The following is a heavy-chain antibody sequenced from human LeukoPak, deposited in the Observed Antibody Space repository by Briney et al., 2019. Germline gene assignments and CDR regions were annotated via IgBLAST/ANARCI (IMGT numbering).Heavy chain of an antibody. CDR2: MNPNSGNT. CDR3: ARVEYSSGWYKDY. D-gene: IGHD6-19*01. CDR1: GYTFTGYY. J-gene: IGHJ4*02. V-gene: IGHV1-8*02. Sequence: ASVKVSCKASGYTFTGYYMHWVRQAPGQGLEWMGWMNPNSGNTGYAQKFQGRVTMTRNTSISTAYMELSSLRSEDTAVYYCARVEYSSGWYKDYWGQGTLVTVSS.